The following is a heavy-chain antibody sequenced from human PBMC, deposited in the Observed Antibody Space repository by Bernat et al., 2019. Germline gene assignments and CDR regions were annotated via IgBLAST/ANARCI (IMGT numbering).Heavy chain of an antibody. D-gene: IGHD3-10*01. J-gene: IGHJ4*02. CDR1: GFIFSSYA. CDR3: AKDLAYGSGNYFDY. Sequence: EVQLLESGGGLVQPGGSLRLSCAASGFIFSSYAMSWVRQAPGKGLEWVSGISGRGSSTYYADSMKGRFTISRDHSKNTLYLQMNSLRAEDTAVYYCAKDLAYGSGNYFDYWGQGTLVTVSS. V-gene: IGHV3-23*01. CDR2: ISGRGSST.